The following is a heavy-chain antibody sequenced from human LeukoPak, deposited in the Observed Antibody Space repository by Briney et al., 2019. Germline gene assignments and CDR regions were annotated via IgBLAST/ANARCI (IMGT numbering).Heavy chain of an antibody. CDR1: GGSISSYY. V-gene: IGHV4-59*01. CDR2: IYYSGST. D-gene: IGHD2-15*01. Sequence: PSETLSLTCTVSGGSISSYYWSWIRQSPGKGLEWIGYIYYSGSTNYNPSLKSRVTISVDTSKNQFSLKLSSVTAADTAVYSCARDKGYCSGGSCYSLAVFDYWGQGTLVTVSS. J-gene: IGHJ4*02. CDR3: ARDKGYCSGGSCYSLAVFDY.